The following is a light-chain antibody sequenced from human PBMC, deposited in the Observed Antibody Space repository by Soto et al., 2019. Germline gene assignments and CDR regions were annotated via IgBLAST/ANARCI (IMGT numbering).Light chain of an antibody. Sequence: QSVLTQPPSASGTPGQRVTISCSGSPSDIGRNAVIWYQQLPGAAPKLLVFGNNQRPSGVPDRFSGSKSGTSASLAISGLRPEDEATYYCSTWDDSLSSVLFGGGTKLTVL. CDR1: PSDIGRNA. CDR2: GNN. CDR3: STWDDSLSSVL. V-gene: IGLV1-47*02. J-gene: IGLJ2*01.